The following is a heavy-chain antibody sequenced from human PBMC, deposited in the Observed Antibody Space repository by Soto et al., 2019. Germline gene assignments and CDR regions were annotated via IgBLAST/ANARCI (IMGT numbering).Heavy chain of an antibody. CDR3: ARGGPVLLWFGELLSTADYYYYYMDV. Sequence: ASVKVSCKASGYTFTSYDINWVRQATGQGLEWMGWMNPNSGNTGYAQKFQGRVTMTRNTSISTAYMELSSLRSEDTAVYYCARGGPVLLWFGELLSTADYYYYYMDVWGQGTTVTVSS. CDR2: MNPNSGNT. CDR1: GYTFTSYD. D-gene: IGHD3-10*01. V-gene: IGHV1-8*01. J-gene: IGHJ6*03.